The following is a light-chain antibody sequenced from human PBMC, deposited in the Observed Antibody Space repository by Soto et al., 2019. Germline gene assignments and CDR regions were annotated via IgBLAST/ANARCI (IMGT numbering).Light chain of an antibody. Sequence: EIVLTQSPATLSLSPGERATLSCRASQSVSNYLAWYQQKPGQAPRLLIYDASNRATGIPARFSGSGSGTDFPLPISQLGPEDVAVYYCQQRSDWPPLTFGGGTKVEIK. V-gene: IGKV3-11*01. CDR1: QSVSNY. J-gene: IGKJ4*01. CDR3: QQRSDWPPLT. CDR2: DAS.